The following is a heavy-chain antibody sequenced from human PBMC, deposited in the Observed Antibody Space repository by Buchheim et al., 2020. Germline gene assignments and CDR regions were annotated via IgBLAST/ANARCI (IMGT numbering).Heavy chain of an antibody. CDR3: AREGSGSEGYYFDY. D-gene: IGHD6-19*01. V-gene: IGHV3-33*01. J-gene: IGHJ4*02. Sequence: QVQLVESGGGVVQPGRSLRLSCAASGFTFSSYGMHWVRQAPGKGLEWVAVIWYDGSNKYYADSVKGRFTISRDNSKNTLSLQMNSLRAEDTAVYYCAREGSGSEGYYFDYWGQGTL. CDR1: GFTFSSYG. CDR2: IWYDGSNK.